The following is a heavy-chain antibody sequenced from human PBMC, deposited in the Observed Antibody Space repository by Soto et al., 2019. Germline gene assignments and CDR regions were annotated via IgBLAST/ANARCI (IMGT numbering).Heavy chain of an antibody. D-gene: IGHD3-16*01. Sequence: SETLSLTCTVSGGAIIDTNYYWGWIREPPGKGLEWIGSIFHSGNTYYNPSLESRVTISVDTSKNQFSLMLNSVTAADTAIYYCARHIRYPYGHFPRYIPQWAQCTLVTVS. CDR3: ARHIRYPYGHFPRYIPQ. V-gene: IGHV4-39*01. CDR1: GGAIIDTNYY. CDR2: IFHSGNT. J-gene: IGHJ1*01.